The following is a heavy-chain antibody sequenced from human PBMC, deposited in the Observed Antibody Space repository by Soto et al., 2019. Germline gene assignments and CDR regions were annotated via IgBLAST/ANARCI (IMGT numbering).Heavy chain of an antibody. CDR3: ARDALTQYRSGWYGDFYYGMRV. V-gene: IGHV3-21*01. CDR2: ISSSSSYI. D-gene: IGHD6-19*01. J-gene: IGHJ6*02. CDR1: GFTFSSYS. Sequence: GGSLRLSCAASGFTFSSYSMNWVRQAPGKGLEWVSSISSSSSYIYYADSVKGRFTISRDNAKNSLYLQMNSLRAEDTAVYYCARDALTQYRSGWYGDFYYGMRVWGQGTTVTVYS.